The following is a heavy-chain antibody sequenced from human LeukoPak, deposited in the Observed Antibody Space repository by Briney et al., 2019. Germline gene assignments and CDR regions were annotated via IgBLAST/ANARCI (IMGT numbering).Heavy chain of an antibody. CDR1: GYSFTSYS. CDR3: ARHIGSSSSSDY. CDR2: IYPGDSET. V-gene: IGHV5-51*01. J-gene: IGHJ4*02. Sequence: GESLKISCKGSGYSFTSYSIDWVRQMPGKGLEWMGIIYPGDSETRYSPSFQGQVTISADKSSSTAYLQWSSLKASDTAMYYCARHIGSSSSSDYWGQGTLVTVSS. D-gene: IGHD6-6*01.